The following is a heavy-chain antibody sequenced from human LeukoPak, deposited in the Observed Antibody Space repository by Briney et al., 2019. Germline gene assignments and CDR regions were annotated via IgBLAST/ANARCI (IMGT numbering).Heavy chain of an antibody. D-gene: IGHD1-26*01. CDR2: IYTSGST. CDR3: ARGRIVGATDAFDI. Sequence: PSETLSLTCTVSGGSISSYYWSWIRQPAGKGLEWIGRIYTSGSTNYNPSLKSRVTMSVDTSKNQFSLKLSSVTAADTAVYYCARGRIVGATDAFDIWGQGTMVTVSS. V-gene: IGHV4-4*07. CDR1: GGSISSYY. J-gene: IGHJ3*02.